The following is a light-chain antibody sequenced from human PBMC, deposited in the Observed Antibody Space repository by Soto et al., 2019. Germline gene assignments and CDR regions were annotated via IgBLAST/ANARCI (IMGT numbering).Light chain of an antibody. Sequence: EIVMTQSPATLSVSPGERATLSCRASQSVRSNVAWYQQKPGQAPRLLIYGASTRATGIPARFSGSGSGTEFTLTISSLQSEDFAVYYCQQYNNWPPFTFGQGTRLEIK. J-gene: IGKJ5*01. CDR1: QSVRSN. CDR3: QQYNNWPPFT. CDR2: GAS. V-gene: IGKV3-15*01.